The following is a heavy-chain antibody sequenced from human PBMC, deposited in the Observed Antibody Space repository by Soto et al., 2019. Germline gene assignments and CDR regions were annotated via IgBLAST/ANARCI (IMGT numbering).Heavy chain of an antibody. CDR3: ATRSSGWYFDY. CDR2: ISISGSSI. CDR1: GFTFRDYY. V-gene: IGHV3-11*01. J-gene: IGHJ4*02. D-gene: IGHD6-19*01. Sequence: GGSLRLSCAASGFTFRDYYMSWIRQAPGKGLEWISYISISGSSIYYADSVKGRFTISRDDAKNSLYLQMNSLRAEDTAVYYCATRSSGWYFDYWGQGTLVTVSS.